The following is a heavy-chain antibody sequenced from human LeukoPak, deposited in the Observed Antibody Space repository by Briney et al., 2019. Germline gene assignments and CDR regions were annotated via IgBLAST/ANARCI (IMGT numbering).Heavy chain of an antibody. D-gene: IGHD1-26*01. Sequence: SETLSLTCAVYGGSFSGYYWSWIRQPPGKGLEWIGEINHSGSTNYNPSLKSRVTISVDTSKNQFSPKLSSVTAADTAVYYCARGSLGSGLDYWGQGTLVTVSS. CDR2: INHSGST. J-gene: IGHJ4*02. CDR3: ARGSLGSGLDY. V-gene: IGHV4-34*01. CDR1: GGSFSGYY.